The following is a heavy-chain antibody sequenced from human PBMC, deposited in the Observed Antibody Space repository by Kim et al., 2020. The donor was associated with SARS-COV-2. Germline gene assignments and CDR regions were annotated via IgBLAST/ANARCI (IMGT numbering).Heavy chain of an antibody. Sequence: GESLKISCKGSGYSFTSYWIGWVRQMPGKGLEWMGIIYPGDSDTRYSPSFQGQVTISADKSISTAYLQWSSLKASDTAMYYCARLVEIQLWSPYFDYWGQGTLVTVSS. CDR2: IYPGDSDT. CDR1: GYSFTSYW. D-gene: IGHD5-18*01. J-gene: IGHJ4*02. V-gene: IGHV5-51*01. CDR3: ARLVEIQLWSPYFDY.